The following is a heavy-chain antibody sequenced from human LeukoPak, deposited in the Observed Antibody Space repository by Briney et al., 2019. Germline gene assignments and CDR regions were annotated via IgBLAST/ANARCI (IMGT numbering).Heavy chain of an antibody. CDR3: ARAVAFGGVIVRGSEVGPFDY. CDR1: GFTVSSNY. CDR2: IYSGGST. Sequence: GGSLRLSCAASGFTVSSNYMSWVRQAPGKGLEWVSVIYSGGSTYYADSVKGRFTISRDNSKNTLYLQMNSLRAEDTAVYYCARAVAFGGVIVRGSEVGPFDYWGQGTLVTVSS. J-gene: IGHJ4*02. V-gene: IGHV3-53*01. D-gene: IGHD3-16*02.